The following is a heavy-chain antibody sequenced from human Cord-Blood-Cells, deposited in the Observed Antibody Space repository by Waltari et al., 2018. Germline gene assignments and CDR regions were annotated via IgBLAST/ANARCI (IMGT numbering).Heavy chain of an antibody. V-gene: IGHV4-38-2*01. CDR1: GYSISSGYY. J-gene: IGHJ3*02. CDR2: IYHSGST. D-gene: IGHD3-22*01. Sequence: QVQLQESGPGLVKPSDTLSLTCAVPGYSISSGYYWGWIRHPPGKGLEWIGSIYHSGSTYYNPSLKSRVTISVDTSKNQFSLKLSSVTAADTAVYYCARVGANYYDSSGYAFDIWGQGTMVTVSS. CDR3: ARVGANYYDSSGYAFDI.